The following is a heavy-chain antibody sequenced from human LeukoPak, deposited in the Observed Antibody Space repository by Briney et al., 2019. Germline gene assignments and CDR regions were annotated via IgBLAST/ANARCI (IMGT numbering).Heavy chain of an antibody. Sequence: VASVKVSCKASGGTFSSYAISWVRQAPGQGLEWMGGIIPIFGTANYAQKFQGRVTITTDESTSTAYMELSSLRSEDTAVYYCASGLGYCSGGSCYQDAFDTWGQGTMVTVSS. D-gene: IGHD2-15*01. CDR3: ASGLGYCSGGSCYQDAFDT. CDR1: GGTFSSYA. CDR2: IIPIFGTA. V-gene: IGHV1-69*05. J-gene: IGHJ3*02.